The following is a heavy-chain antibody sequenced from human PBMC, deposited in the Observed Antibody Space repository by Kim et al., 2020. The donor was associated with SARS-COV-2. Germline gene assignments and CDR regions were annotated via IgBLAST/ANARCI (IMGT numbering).Heavy chain of an antibody. CDR3: ARESGYSYGSRSAFNYFDY. D-gene: IGHD5-18*01. Sequence: GRFTITRDNAKNSLYLQMNSLRDEDTAVYYCARESGYSYGSRSAFNYFDYWGQGTLVTVSS. J-gene: IGHJ4*02. V-gene: IGHV3-48*02.